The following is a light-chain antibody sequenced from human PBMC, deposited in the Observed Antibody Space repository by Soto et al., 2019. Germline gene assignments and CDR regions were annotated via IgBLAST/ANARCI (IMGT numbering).Light chain of an antibody. Sequence: QSALTQPASVSGSPGQSITISCTGTSSDVGGYNYVSWYQQHPGKGPKLMIYEVSNRPSGVSNRFSGSKSGNTATLTISGLQAEDEADYYCSSYTSTTTRVFGTGTKVTV. CDR1: SSDVGGYNY. CDR2: EVS. CDR3: SSYTSTTTRV. V-gene: IGLV2-14*03. J-gene: IGLJ1*01.